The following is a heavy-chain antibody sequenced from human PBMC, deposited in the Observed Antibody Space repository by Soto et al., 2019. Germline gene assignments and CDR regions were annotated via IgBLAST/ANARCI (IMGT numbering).Heavy chain of an antibody. CDR2: IIPLLGMT. J-gene: IGHJ6*03. CDR3: ARDQYCSVSTCFGYPDV. CDR1: GDTFSTHT. V-gene: IGHV1-69*08. Sequence: QVQLQQSGAEVKKPGSSVKVSCHASGDTFSTHTITWVRQAPGQGLEWVGRIIPLLGMTDYAQKFQGRVVITADKSTRTTYMVLRRLRSEATALYYCARDQYCSVSTCFGYPDVWGIGTSVTVSS. D-gene: IGHD2-15*01.